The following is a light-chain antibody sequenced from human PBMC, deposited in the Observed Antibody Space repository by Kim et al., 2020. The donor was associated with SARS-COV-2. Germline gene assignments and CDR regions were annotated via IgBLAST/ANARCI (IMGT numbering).Light chain of an antibody. CDR2: EVT. J-gene: IGLJ3*02. V-gene: IGLV2-8*01. CDR1: NSDSGSYNY. Sequence: GHSVPIPSTGSNSDSGSYNYVSWYQQHPGKAPKLVIYEVTKRPSGVPDRFSASNSGNTASLTVSGLQAEDEADYYCYSYAGSSTLVVGGGTQLTVL. CDR3: YSYAGSSTLV.